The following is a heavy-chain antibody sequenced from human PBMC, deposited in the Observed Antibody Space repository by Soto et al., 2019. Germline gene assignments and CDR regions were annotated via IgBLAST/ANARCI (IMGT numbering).Heavy chain of an antibody. J-gene: IGHJ4*02. Sequence: GGSLRLSCAASGFTFSSYSMNWVRQAPGKGLEWVSSISSSSSYIYYADSVKGRFTISRDNAKNSLYLQMNSLRAEDTAVYYCARDILTGYLRFDYWGQGTLVTVSS. CDR2: ISSSSSYI. CDR1: GFTFSSYS. CDR3: ARDILTGYLRFDY. V-gene: IGHV3-21*01. D-gene: IGHD3-9*01.